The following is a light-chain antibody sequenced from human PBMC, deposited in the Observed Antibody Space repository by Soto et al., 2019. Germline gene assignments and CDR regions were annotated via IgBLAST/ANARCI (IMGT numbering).Light chain of an antibody. CDR1: QSLSNN. J-gene: IGKJ1*01. V-gene: IGKV3-15*01. CDR2: GAS. Sequence: EIVMTQSPATLSVSPGERATLSCRASQSLSNNLAWYQQKPGQAPRLLIYGASTRATGIPARFSGSGSGTEFTLTISSLQSADFAVYYCQQYNNWPPWTFGQGTKVEIK. CDR3: QQYNNWPPWT.